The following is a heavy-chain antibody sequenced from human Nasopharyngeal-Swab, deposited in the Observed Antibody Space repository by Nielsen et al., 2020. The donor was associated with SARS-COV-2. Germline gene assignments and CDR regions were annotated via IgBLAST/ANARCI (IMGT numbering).Heavy chain of an antibody. CDR1: GYSFTSYW. Sequence: KVSCKGSGYSFTSYWIGWVRQMPGKGPEWMGIIYPGDSDTRYSPSFQGQVTISADKSISTAYLQWSSLKASDTAMYYCARHVGTYTSGWYYYGMDVWGQGTTVTVSS. CDR3: ARHVGTYTSGWYYYGMDV. J-gene: IGHJ6*02. V-gene: IGHV5-51*01. D-gene: IGHD6-19*01. CDR2: IYPGDSDT.